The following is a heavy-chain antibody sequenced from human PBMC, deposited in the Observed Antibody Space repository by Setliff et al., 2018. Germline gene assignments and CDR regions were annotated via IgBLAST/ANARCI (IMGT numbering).Heavy chain of an antibody. V-gene: IGHV3-30*02. Sequence: GGSLRLSCAASGFTLGTYWMHWVRQAPGKGLEWVAYIWYDGSNKYYVDSVKGRFTVSRDNSKDTLYLQMNSLRVEDSAIYYCVCFSWRGCSGDTCYSGDDSFDMWGQGTVVTVSS. CDR1: GFTLGTYW. CDR2: IWYDGSNK. D-gene: IGHD2-15*01. J-gene: IGHJ3*02. CDR3: VCFSWRGCSGDTCYSGDDSFDM.